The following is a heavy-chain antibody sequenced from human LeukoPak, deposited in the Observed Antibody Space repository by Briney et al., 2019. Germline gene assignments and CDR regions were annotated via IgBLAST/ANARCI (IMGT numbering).Heavy chain of an antibody. CDR2: FHIYRGNT. CDR3: ARDVGITVADSFDP. V-gene: IGHV1-18*01. D-gene: IGHD6-13*01. Sequence: AAVKDSCKATGYSSTNYGFRRVRQPAGQGLAWMGWFHIYRGNTNYAQMFQGRVNMTTNTFQSTIYMEVRGLRSDDTGMYYCARDVGITVADSFDPWGQGTLVTVFS. CDR1: GYSSTNYG. J-gene: IGHJ5*02.